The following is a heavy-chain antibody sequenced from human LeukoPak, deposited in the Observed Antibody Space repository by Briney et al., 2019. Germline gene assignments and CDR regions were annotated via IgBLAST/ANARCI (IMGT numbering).Heavy chain of an antibody. J-gene: IGHJ4*02. CDR3: AKSGYNRFDY. CDR2: VSGSGRGENT. CDR1: GFTFSSYA. V-gene: IGHV3-23*01. D-gene: IGHD5-24*01. Sequence: PGGSLRLSCAASGFTFSSYAMSWVRRAPGKGLEWVSNVSGSGRGENTYYADSEKGRFTISRDNSKNTLILQMNSLRAEDTAVYYCAKSGYNRFDYWGQGILVTVSS.